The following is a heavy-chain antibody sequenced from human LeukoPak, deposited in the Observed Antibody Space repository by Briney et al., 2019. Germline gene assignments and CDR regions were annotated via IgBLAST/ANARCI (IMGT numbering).Heavy chain of an antibody. CDR1: GFTFSSYW. V-gene: IGHV3-21*01. CDR2: ISSSSSYI. D-gene: IGHD3-10*01. Sequence: GGSLRLSCAASGFTFSSYWMNWVRQAPGKGLEWVSSISSSSSYIYYADSVKGRFTISRDNAKNSLYLQMNSLRAEDTAVYYCARGQEYYYGSGSDYWGQGTLVTVSS. J-gene: IGHJ4*02. CDR3: ARGQEYYYGSGSDY.